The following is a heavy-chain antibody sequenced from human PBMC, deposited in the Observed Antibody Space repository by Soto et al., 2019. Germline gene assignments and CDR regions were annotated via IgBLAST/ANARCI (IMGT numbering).Heavy chain of an antibody. CDR1: GYTFPGHY. V-gene: IGHV1-2*02. Sequence: ASVKVSCKASGYTFPGHYSHWVRQAPEQGPEWMGEIGPESGATRYAQRFQGRVTMTRDMSITTVYMELNNLSPDDTAVYDCGRGRSGQIVVFYWGQGTPVTVSS. D-gene: IGHD5-12*01. CDR2: IGPESGAT. J-gene: IGHJ4*02. CDR3: GRGRSGQIVVFY.